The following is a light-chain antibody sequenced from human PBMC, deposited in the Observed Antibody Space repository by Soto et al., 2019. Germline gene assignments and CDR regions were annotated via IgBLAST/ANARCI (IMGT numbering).Light chain of an antibody. CDR3: QQSFSNPFT. CDR1: QSISRY. V-gene: IGKV1-39*01. J-gene: IGKJ2*01. CDR2: ATK. Sequence: DIQLTQSPSSLSAFVGDRVTITCRASQSISRYLNWYQQKPGNPPKFLIYATKTLQSGVPSRFSGDGSGTDFTLTITTLQPEDFATYYCQQSFSNPFTFGQGTKLEIK.